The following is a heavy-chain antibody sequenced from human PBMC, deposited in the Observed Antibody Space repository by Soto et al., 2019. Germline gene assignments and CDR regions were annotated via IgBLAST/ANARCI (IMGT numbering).Heavy chain of an antibody. CDR1: GYPVTAYY. V-gene: IGHV1-2*02. D-gene: IGHD3-3*01. CDR2: INPATGAA. Sequence: QLHLVQSGAVVKKPGASVTVSCSASGYPVTAYYMHWVRQAPGRGLEWMGGINPATGAAKFTQTFQGRVTVTRDTSSCTVFREMGGLTSEDTAAFYWARGGGVGVAGSAAFDMWGQGTLVTVSS. CDR3: ARGGGVGVAGSAAFDM. J-gene: IGHJ3*02.